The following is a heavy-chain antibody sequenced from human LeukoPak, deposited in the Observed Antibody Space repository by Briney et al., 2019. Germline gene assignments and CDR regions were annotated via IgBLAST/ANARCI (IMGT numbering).Heavy chain of an antibody. CDR1: GYTFTGYY. D-gene: IGHD3-3*02. CDR3: ARETPLASRAFDI. CDR2: INPNSGGT. Sequence: ASVKVSCKASGYTFTGYYIHWVRQAPGQGLEWMGWINPNSGGTNYAQRFQGRVTMTRDTSISTAYMELSRLRSDDTAVYYCARETPLASRAFDIWGQGTMVTVSS. J-gene: IGHJ3*02. V-gene: IGHV1-2*02.